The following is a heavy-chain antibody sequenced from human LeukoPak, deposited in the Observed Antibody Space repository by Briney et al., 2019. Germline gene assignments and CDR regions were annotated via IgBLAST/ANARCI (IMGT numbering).Heavy chain of an antibody. J-gene: IGHJ3*02. CDR1: GGSISSYY. D-gene: IGHD6-19*01. V-gene: IGHV4-59*01. Sequence: SETLSLTCTVSGGSISSYYWSWIRQPPGKGLEWIGYIYYRGSTNYNPSLKSRVTMSVDTSKNQFSLKLSSVTAADTAVYCCATRTSGYAFDIWGQGTMVTVSS. CDR2: IYYRGST. CDR3: ATRTSGYAFDI.